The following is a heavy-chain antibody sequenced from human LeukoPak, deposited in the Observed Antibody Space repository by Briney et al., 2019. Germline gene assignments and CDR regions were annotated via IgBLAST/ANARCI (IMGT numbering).Heavy chain of an antibody. J-gene: IGHJ4*02. D-gene: IGHD2-15*01. CDR1: GFTFNSYG. V-gene: IGHV3-33*01. Sequence: PGRSLRLSCTASGFTFNSYGMHWVRQAPGKGLEWGAVIWHDGSDKYYADSVKGRFTVSRDNSKNTLYLLMNSLRVEDTGIYYCARNGFCSVYSCSYCDHWGQGTLVTVSS. CDR3: ARNGFCSVYSCSYCDH. CDR2: IWHDGSDK.